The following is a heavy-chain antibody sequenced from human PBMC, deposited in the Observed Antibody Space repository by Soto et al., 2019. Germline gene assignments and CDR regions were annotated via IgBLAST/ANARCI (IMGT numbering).Heavy chain of an antibody. CDR2: IHHSGTT. Sequence: SETLSLTCTVSGASISSTSYYWGWIRQPPGKGLEWIGSIHHSGTTYYNPSLKSRVTISVDTSKNHFSLRLISVTAADTAVYYCATGTGKTETTKPDFYMDVWGKGTTVTVSS. D-gene: IGHD1-1*01. CDR1: GASISSTSYY. V-gene: IGHV4-39*02. J-gene: IGHJ6*03. CDR3: ATGTGKTETTKPDFYMDV.